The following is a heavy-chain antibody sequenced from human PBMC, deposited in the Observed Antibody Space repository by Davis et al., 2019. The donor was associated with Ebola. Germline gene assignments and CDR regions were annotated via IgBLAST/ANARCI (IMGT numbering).Heavy chain of an antibody. CDR3: ARDGGSRSYDNFQD. J-gene: IGHJ1*01. Sequence: ASVKVSCKTSGYSFTNYYIHWVRQAPGQGLEWMGLVNPSGGTTSYAQKFQGRVTITADEFTTTTYMELTSLRSEDTAVYYCARDGGSRSYDNFQDWGQGTRVTVSS. CDR1: GYSFTNYY. CDR2: VNPSGGTT. V-gene: IGHV1-46*01. D-gene: IGHD3-10*01.